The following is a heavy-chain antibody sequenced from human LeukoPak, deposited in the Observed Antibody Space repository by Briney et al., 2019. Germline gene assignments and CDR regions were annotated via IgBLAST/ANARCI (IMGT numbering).Heavy chain of an antibody. CDR1: GLALNKAW. Sequence: PGGSLRLSCAAAGLALNKAWMSWVRQAPGKGLEWVARIKSRTDGGTTDYAAPVKGRFTISRDDSKNTLYLQMNSLKTEDTAVYYCTIDQTWIQPWDILLDFWGQGTLVTVSS. V-gene: IGHV3-15*01. CDR2: IKSRTDGGTT. J-gene: IGHJ4*02. D-gene: IGHD5-18*01. CDR3: TIDQTWIQPWDILLDF.